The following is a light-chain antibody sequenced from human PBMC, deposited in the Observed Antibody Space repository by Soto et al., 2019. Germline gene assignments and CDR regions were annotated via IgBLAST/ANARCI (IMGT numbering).Light chain of an antibody. V-gene: IGLV1-44*01. CDR2: RND. J-gene: IGLJ3*02. CDR1: SSNIGSNV. Sequence: QSVLTQPPSASGTPGQRVTISCSGSSSNIGSNVVNWYQQLPGTAPKLLIYRNDQRPSAFPDRFSGSKSGTSASLAISGLQSEDEADYYCEAWDVSLNAWVFGGRTKLTVL. CDR3: EAWDVSLNAWV.